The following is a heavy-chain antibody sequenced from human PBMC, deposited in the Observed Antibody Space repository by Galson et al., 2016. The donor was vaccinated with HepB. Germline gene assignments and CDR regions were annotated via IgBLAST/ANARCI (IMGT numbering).Heavy chain of an antibody. CDR3: ARASGPFDM. CDR1: GFIFSDYG. V-gene: IGHV3-33*01. D-gene: IGHD7-27*01. Sequence: SLRLSCAASGFIFSDYGMHWVRQAPGKGLEWAAVIWSDGSNKFYSDSVKGRFTISRDNSENTLYLQMNRLRAEDTALYYCARASGPFDMWGQGTMVTVSS. CDR2: IWSDGSNK. J-gene: IGHJ3*02.